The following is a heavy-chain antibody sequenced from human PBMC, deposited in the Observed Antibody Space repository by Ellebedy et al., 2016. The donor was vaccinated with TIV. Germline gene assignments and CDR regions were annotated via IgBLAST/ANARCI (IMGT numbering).Heavy chain of an antibody. CDR3: ARELSGNFFDF. V-gene: IGHV4-4*02. CDR1: GDSISSSNW. Sequence: SETLSLXXAVSGDSISSSNWWSWVRQTPGKGLEWIVEIFHSGSTNYSPSLKSRVTMSIDKSKNQFSLELTSVTAADTAVYYCARELSGNFFDFWGQGTLVTVSS. J-gene: IGHJ4*02. D-gene: IGHD1-26*01. CDR2: IFHSGST.